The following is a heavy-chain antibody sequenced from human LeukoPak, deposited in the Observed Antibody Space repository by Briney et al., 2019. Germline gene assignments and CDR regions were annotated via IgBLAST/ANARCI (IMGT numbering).Heavy chain of an antibody. CDR3: AGYSSGWYEEGTDY. CDR2: IKQDGSEK. J-gene: IGHJ4*02. CDR1: GFTFSSYW. D-gene: IGHD6-19*01. Sequence: GGSLRLSCAASGFTFSSYWMSWVRQAPGKGLEWVANIKQDGSEKYYVDSVKGRFTISRDNAKNSLYLQMNSLRAEDTAVYYCAGYSSGWYEEGTDYWGQGTLVTVSS. V-gene: IGHV3-7*01.